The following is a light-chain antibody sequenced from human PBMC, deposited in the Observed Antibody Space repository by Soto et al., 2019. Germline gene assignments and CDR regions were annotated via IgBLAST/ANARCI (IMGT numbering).Light chain of an antibody. CDR3: QQSYSTPPWT. Sequence: DIHMTQSPSSVSASVGDIVTITCRASQSISSYLNWYQQKPGKAPKLLIYAASSLQSGVPSSFSGSGSGTDFTLTISSLQPEDFANYYCQQSYSTPPWTFGHGTKVDIK. CDR1: QSISSY. V-gene: IGKV1-39*01. CDR2: AAS. J-gene: IGKJ1*01.